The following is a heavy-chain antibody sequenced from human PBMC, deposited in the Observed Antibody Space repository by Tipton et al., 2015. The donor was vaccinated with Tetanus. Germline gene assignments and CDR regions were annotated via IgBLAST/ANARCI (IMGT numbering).Heavy chain of an antibody. Sequence: LRLSCAVSGGSISSGDYSWSWIRQPPGKGLEWIGYIYDSGSTYYNPSLKSRVTISEDRSKNQISLKLTSVTAADTAVYYCARGEAYGDYPAMYFFDNWGQGTLLTVSS. J-gene: IGHJ4*02. D-gene: IGHD4-17*01. CDR3: ARGEAYGDYPAMYFFDN. CDR1: GGSISSGDYS. CDR2: IYDSGST. V-gene: IGHV4-30-2*01.